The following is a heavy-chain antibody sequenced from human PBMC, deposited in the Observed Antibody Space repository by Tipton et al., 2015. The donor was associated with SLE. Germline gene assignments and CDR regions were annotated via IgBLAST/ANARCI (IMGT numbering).Heavy chain of an antibody. CDR3: AREVPWAEAFDI. Sequence: LSLTCNVSGGSITGYYWSWIRQPPGKGLEWVAVIWYDGSNKYYADSVKGRFTISRDNSKNTLYLQMNSLRAEDTAVYYCAREVPWAEAFDIWGQGTMVTVSS. D-gene: IGHD1-1*01. CDR1: GGSITGYY. J-gene: IGHJ3*02. CDR2: IWYDGSNK. V-gene: IGHV3-33*08.